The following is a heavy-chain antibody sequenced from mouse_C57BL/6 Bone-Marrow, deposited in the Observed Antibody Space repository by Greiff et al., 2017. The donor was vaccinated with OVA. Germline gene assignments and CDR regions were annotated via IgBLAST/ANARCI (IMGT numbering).Heavy chain of an antibody. D-gene: IGHD1-1*01. CDR3: AREIYYYGRSYVGY. CDR1: GYTFTSYG. V-gene: IGHV1-81*01. J-gene: IGHJ2*01. Sequence: QVQLQQSGAELARPGASVKLSCKASGYTFTSYGISWVKQRTGQGLEWIGEISPRSGNTYYNEKFKDKATLTADQSSSTAYMELRSLKYEDSAVYFCAREIYYYGRSYVGYWGQGTTLTVSS. CDR2: ISPRSGNT.